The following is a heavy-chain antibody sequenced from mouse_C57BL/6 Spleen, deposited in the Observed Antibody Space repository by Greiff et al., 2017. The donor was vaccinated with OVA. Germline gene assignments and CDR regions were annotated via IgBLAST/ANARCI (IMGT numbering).Heavy chain of an antibody. D-gene: IGHD2-14*01. CDR1: GYTFTSYW. Sequence: QVQLQQPGAELVRPGSSVKLSCKASGYTFTSYWMHWVKQRPIQGLEWIGNIDPSDSETHYNQKFKDKATLTVDKSSSTAYMQLSSLTSEDSAVYYCARALYRRGYAMDYWGQGTSVTVSS. CDR2: IDPSDSET. J-gene: IGHJ4*01. V-gene: IGHV1-52*01. CDR3: ARALYRRGYAMDY.